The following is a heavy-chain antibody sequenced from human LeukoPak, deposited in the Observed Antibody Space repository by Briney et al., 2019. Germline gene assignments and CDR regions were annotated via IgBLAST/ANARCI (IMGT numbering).Heavy chain of an antibody. V-gene: IGHV1-18*01. J-gene: IGHJ4*02. D-gene: IGHD6-13*01. Sequence: ASVKVSCKASGYTFTSYGISWVRQAPGQGLEWMGWISAYNGNTNYAQKLQGRVTMTTDTSTSTAYMELRSLRSDDTAVYYCARDPSFKRIAAAGTVDYWGQGTLVTVSS. CDR3: ARDPSFKRIAAAGTVDY. CDR1: GYTFTSYG. CDR2: ISAYNGNT.